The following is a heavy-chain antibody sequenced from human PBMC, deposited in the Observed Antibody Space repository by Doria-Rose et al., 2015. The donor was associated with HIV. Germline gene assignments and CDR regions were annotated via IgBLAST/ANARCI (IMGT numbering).Heavy chain of an antibody. CDR2: IFSDDER. V-gene: IGHV2-26*01. CDR1: GVSLSSPGMG. J-gene: IGHJ4*02. D-gene: IGHD6-13*01. CDR3: ARIKSSRWYHKYYFDF. Sequence: ESGPVLVKPTETLTLTCTVSGVSLSSPGMGVNWIRQPPGKALEWLANIFSDDERSYKTSLKSRLTISRGTSKSQVVLTMTDMDPVDTATYYCARIKSSRWYHKYYFDFWGQGTLVIVSA.